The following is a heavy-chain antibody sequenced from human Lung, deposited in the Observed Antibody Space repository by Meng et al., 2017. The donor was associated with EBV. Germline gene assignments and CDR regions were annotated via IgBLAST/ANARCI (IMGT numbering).Heavy chain of an antibody. Sequence: EAQVKGAGGGLVQLGGSLRLSCVGSGISAYWVHWVRQVPGKGLVWVSRINEDGNIVNYADSVKGRFTIFRDNAKNTVSLQMNSLRVEDTALYYCAKDCFGPRDYWGQGTLVTVSS. V-gene: IGHV3-74*01. J-gene: IGHJ4*02. CDR3: AKDCFGPRDY. CDR2: INEDGNIV. CDR1: GISAYW. D-gene: IGHD3-10*01.